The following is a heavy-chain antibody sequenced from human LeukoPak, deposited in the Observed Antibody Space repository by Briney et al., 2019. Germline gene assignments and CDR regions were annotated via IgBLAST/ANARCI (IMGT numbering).Heavy chain of an antibody. Sequence: SETLSLTCSVSGGSINSYYWSWIRQPPGKGLQWIGYIYSSGSTKYNPSLKSRATISVETSKNQFFLKLSSVTAADTAVYYCAGQVGDIYYYYYMDVWGKGTTVTVSS. CDR2: IYSSGST. D-gene: IGHD3-22*01. CDR3: AGQVGDIYYYYYMDV. CDR1: GGSINSYY. J-gene: IGHJ6*03. V-gene: IGHV4-4*09.